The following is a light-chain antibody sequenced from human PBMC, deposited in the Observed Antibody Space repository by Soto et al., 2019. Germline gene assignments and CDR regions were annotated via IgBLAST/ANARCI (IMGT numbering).Light chain of an antibody. Sequence: DIQMTQSPSSLSASVGDRVTITCRTSQPISEYLNWYQQKPGKAPSLLIYTSSNLQTGVPSRFSGSGSGTHFTLTINGLQPEDFATYYCQQSYNTPRTFGQGTKVDIK. J-gene: IGKJ1*01. CDR2: TSS. CDR1: QPISEY. V-gene: IGKV1-39*01. CDR3: QQSYNTPRT.